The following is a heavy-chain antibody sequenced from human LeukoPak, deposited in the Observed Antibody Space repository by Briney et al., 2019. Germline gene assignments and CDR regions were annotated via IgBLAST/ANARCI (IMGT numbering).Heavy chain of an antibody. J-gene: IGHJ5*02. CDR3: ARQGYDFWSGYFTVGFDP. CDR1: GGSISSSSYY. Sequence: SETLSLTCTVSGGSISSSSYYWGWIRQPPGKGLEWIGSIYYSGSTYYNPSLKSRVTISVDTSKIQFSLKLSSVTAADTAVYYCARQGYDFWSGYFTVGFDPWGQGTLVTVSS. V-gene: IGHV4-39*01. D-gene: IGHD3-3*01. CDR2: IYYSGST.